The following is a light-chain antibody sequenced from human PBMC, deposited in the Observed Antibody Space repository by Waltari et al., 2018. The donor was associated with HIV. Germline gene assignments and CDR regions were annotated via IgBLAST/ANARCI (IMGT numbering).Light chain of an antibody. Sequence: DIVMTQTPLSSPVIIGQPASISCRSSHRLVHSDGNIYLSWLQQRPGQPPRLLIYQASTRFTGVPDRFSGSGTGRDFTLRISKVDVEDVAIYYCMQATQFPLTFGQGTRLEIK. J-gene: IGKJ5*01. CDR1: HRLVHSDGNIY. V-gene: IGKV2-24*01. CDR3: MQATQFPLT. CDR2: QAS.